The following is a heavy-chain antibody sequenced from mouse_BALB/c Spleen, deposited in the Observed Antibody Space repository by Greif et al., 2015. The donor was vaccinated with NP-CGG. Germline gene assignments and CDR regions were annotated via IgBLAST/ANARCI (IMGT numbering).Heavy chain of an antibody. CDR1: GFTFSDYY. CDR3: ASGSSFDY. Sequence: EVHLVESGGGLVKPGGSLKLSCAASGFTFSDYYMYWVRQTPEKRLEWVATISDGGSYTYYPDSVKGQFTISRDNAKNNLYLQMSSLKSEDTAMYYCASGSSFDYWGQGTTLTVSS. CDR2: ISDGGSYT. V-gene: IGHV5-4*02. D-gene: IGHD1-1*01. J-gene: IGHJ2*01.